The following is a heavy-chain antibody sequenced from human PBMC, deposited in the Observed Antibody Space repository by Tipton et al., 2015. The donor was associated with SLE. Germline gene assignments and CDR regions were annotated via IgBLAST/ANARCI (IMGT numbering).Heavy chain of an antibody. CDR3: AKDGGSWVNYYYGMDV. V-gene: IGHV3-30*18. D-gene: IGHD6-13*01. CDR2: LSYDGNKE. CDR1: GFTFSSYG. Sequence: SLRLSCAASGFTFSSYGMHWVRQAPGKGLEWVAVLSYDGNKEYYADSVEGRFTISRDNSKNTLFLQMNSLRAEDTAVYYCAKDGGSWVNYYYGMDVWGQGTTVAVSS. J-gene: IGHJ6*02.